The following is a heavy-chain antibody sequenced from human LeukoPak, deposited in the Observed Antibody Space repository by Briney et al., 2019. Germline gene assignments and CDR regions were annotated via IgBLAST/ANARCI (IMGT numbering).Heavy chain of an antibody. CDR1: GGSFSGYY. V-gene: IGHV4-34*01. CDR3: AREDLEMATKHLDY. Sequence: SETLSLTCAVYGGSFSGYYWSWIRQPPGKGLEWIGEINHSGSTNYNPSLKSRVTISVDTSKNQFSLKLSSVTAADTAVYYCAREDLEMATKHLDYWGQGTLVTVSS. D-gene: IGHD5-24*01. CDR2: INHSGST. J-gene: IGHJ4*02.